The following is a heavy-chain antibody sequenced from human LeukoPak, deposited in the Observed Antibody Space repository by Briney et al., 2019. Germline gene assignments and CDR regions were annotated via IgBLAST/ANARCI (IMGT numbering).Heavy chain of an antibody. Sequence: VQPGGSLRLSCAASGFIFSNYAMMWVRQAPGKGLEWVSSVTGSGGGTFYADSVKGRFTISRDNSQNTLYLQMNGLGAEDTAVYYCAKGAASALVDWFDPWGQGTLVTVSS. V-gene: IGHV3-23*01. CDR3: AKGAASALVDWFDP. J-gene: IGHJ5*02. CDR1: GFIFSNYA. CDR2: VTGSGGGT. D-gene: IGHD6-25*01.